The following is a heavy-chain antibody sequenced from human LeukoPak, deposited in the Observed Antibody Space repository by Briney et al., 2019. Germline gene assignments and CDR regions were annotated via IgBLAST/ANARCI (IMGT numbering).Heavy chain of an antibody. CDR3: ARDYYYDSSGPYDSYDY. V-gene: IGHV1-69*04. CDR1: GGTFSSYA. D-gene: IGHD3-22*01. Sequence: SVKVSCKASGGTFSSYAISWVRQAPGQGLEWMGRIIPILGIANYAQKFQGRVTITADKSTSTAYMELSSLRSEDTAVYYCARDYYYDSSGPYDSYDYWGQGTVVSVSS. J-gene: IGHJ4*02. CDR2: IIPILGIA.